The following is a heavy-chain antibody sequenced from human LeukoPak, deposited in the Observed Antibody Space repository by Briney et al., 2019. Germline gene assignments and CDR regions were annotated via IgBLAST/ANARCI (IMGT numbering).Heavy chain of an antibody. CDR1: GGSFSGYY. CDR2: INHSGST. V-gene: IGHV4-34*01. Sequence: SETLSLTCAVYGGSFSGYYWSWIRQPPGKGLEWIGEINHSGSTNYNPSLKSRVTISVGTSKNQFSLKLSSVTAADTAVYYCARGHHDFWSGYYTRERYFDYWGQGTLVTVSS. D-gene: IGHD3-3*01. CDR3: ARGHHDFWSGYYTRERYFDY. J-gene: IGHJ4*02.